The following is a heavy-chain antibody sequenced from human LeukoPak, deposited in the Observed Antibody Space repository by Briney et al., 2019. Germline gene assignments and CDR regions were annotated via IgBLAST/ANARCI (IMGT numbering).Heavy chain of an antibody. V-gene: IGHV1-18*04. CDR1: GYTFTNYA. J-gene: IGHJ5*02. CDR3: ARDVVTDYYWSFDP. CDR2: ISPKSGRG. Sequence: ASVTVSCTGSGYTFTNYANSWVRQGPGQGHEWMGWISPKSGRGSYKNNFQGKVTMTTDTSTSTVYIELTSLTSDDTAVYYCARDVVTDYYWSFDPWGQGTLVTVSS. D-gene: IGHD3-9*01.